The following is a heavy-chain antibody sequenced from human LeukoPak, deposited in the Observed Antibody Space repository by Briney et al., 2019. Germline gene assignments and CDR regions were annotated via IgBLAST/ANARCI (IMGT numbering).Heavy chain of an antibody. Sequence: GGSLRLSCAASEFTFSSYGMHWVRQAPGKGLEWVAFIQYDGSYKDYGDSVKGRFTICRDNSKNTLYLQMNSLRAEDTAVYFCAKDVVGQQWPENYWGQGTLVTVSS. CDR3: AKDVVGQQWPENY. J-gene: IGHJ4*02. CDR2: IQYDGSYK. D-gene: IGHD6-19*01. CDR1: EFTFSSYG. V-gene: IGHV3-30*02.